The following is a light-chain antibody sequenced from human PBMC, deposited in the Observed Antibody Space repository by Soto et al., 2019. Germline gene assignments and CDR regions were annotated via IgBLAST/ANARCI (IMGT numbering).Light chain of an antibody. V-gene: IGKV3-20*01. J-gene: IGKJ2*01. Sequence: EIVLTQSPGTLSLSPGERATLSCRASQSVSSSYLAWYQQKPGQAPRPLIYGASSSATGVPDGFSGSGSGTDCTLTISRLEAEDFAVYYCQQYGSAPYTFGQGNKLEI. CDR2: GAS. CDR1: QSVSSSY. CDR3: QQYGSAPYT.